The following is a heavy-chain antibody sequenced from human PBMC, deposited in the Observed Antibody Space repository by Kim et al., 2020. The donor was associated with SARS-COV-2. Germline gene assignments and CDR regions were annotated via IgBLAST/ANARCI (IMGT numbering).Heavy chain of an antibody. CDR1: GDSITNNNW. J-gene: IGHJ6*02. CDR2: IHHSGST. CDR3: ARAPLAQDENPNNYYYYGLDV. Sequence: SETLSLTCTVSGDSITNNNWWSWVRQPPGKGLEWIGDIHHSGSTNYSPSFKSRVTVSVDKSKNQFSLRLTSVTAADSAVYYCARAPLAQDENPNNYYYYGLDVWGHGTTVIVSS. V-gene: IGHV4-4*02.